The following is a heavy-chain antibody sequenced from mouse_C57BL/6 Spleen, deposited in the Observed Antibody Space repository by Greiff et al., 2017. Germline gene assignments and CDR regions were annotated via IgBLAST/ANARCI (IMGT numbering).Heavy chain of an antibody. CDR3: ARVWIYYGNYGDY. CDR2: IEPANGNT. J-gene: IGHJ2*01. Sequence: EVQLQQSVAGLVRPGASVKLSCTASGFNFKNTYMHWVKQRPEQGLEWIGRIEPANGNTKYAPKFKGKATITADTSSNTAYLQLSSLTSEDTAIYYCARVWIYYGNYGDYWGQGTTLTVSS. CDR1: GFNFKNTY. V-gene: IGHV14-3*01. D-gene: IGHD2-1*01.